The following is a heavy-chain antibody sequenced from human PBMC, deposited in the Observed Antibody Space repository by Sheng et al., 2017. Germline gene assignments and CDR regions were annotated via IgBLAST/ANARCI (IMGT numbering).Heavy chain of an antibody. D-gene: IGHD1-1*01. J-gene: IGHJ6*02. CDR2: IIPIFGTA. V-gene: IGHV1-69*01. CDR3: ARDPASVDDYIPDAGTDYYGMDV. CDR1: GGTFSSYA. Sequence: QVQLVQSGAEVKKPGSSVKVSCKASGGTFSSYAISWVRQAPGQGLEWMGGIIPIFGTANYAQKFQGRVTITADESTSTAYMELSSLRSEDTAVYYCARDPASVDDYIPDAGTDYYGMDVWDQGP.